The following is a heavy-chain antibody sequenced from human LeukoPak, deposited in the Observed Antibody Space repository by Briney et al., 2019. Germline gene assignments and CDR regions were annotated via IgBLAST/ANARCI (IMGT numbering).Heavy chain of an antibody. V-gene: IGHV3-20*04. J-gene: IGHJ6*04. CDR2: INWSGGST. CDR1: GFTFDDYG. CDR3: AELGITMIGGV. Sequence: GGSLRLSCAASGFTFDDYGMSWVRQAPGKGLEWVSGINWSGGSTGYADSVKGRFTISRDNAGKSLYLQMNSLRAEDTAVYYCAELGITMIGGVWGKGTTVTISS. D-gene: IGHD3-10*02.